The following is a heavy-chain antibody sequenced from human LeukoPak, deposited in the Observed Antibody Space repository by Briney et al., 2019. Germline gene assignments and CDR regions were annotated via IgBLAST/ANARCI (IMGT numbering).Heavy chain of an antibody. J-gene: IGHJ5*02. CDR1: GFTFSSYA. V-gene: IGHV3-7*01. CDR3: ARDTDWFDP. CDR2: IKQDGSER. D-gene: IGHD4-17*01. Sequence: PGGSLRLSCAASGFTFSSYAMHWVRQAPGPGLERVANIKQDGSERYYVDSVKGRFTISRDNAKNSLYLQMNSLRAEDTAVYYCARDTDWFDPWGQGTLVTVSS.